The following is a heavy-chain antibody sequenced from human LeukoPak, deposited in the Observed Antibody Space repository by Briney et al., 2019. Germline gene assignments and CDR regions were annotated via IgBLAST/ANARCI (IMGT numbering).Heavy chain of an antibody. CDR1: KDTFTTYD. D-gene: IGHD1-26*01. CDR2: INPNSGNT. V-gene: IGHV1-8*01. CDR3: ARSTMGARRRYDY. Sequence: ASVKVSCKASKDTFTTYDVNWVRQATGLGLEWMGWINPNSGNTGYAQKFQGRVTMTMNSSISTAYMELTSLTSEDTAVYYCARSTMGARRRYDYWGQGTLVTVSS. J-gene: IGHJ4*02.